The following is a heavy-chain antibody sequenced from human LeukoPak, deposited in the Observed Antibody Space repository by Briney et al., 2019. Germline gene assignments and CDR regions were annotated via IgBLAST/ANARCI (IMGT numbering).Heavy chain of an antibody. D-gene: IGHD2-21*01. J-gene: IGHJ4*02. CDR1: GGSISSGGYY. Sequence: PSETLSLTCTVSGGSISSGGYYWSWIRQPPGKGLEWIGYIYHSGSTYYNPSLKSRVTISVDTSKNQFSLKLSSVTAADTAVYYCASSKVVMTFDYWGQGTLVTVSS. V-gene: IGHV4-30-2*01. CDR2: IYHSGST. CDR3: ASSKVVMTFDY.